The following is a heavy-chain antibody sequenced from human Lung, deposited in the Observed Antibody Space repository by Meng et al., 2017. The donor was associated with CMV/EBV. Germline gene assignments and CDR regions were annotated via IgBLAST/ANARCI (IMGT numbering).Heavy chain of an antibody. J-gene: IGHJ4*02. Sequence: SXTLSLXCTVSGGSISSYYWSWIRQPPGKGLEWIGYIYYSGSTNYNPSLKSRVTISVDTSKNQFSLKLSSVTAADTAVYYCARDNPNSGIDYWGQGKLVNGAS. V-gene: IGHV4-59*01. CDR1: GGSISSYY. CDR3: ARDNPNSGIDY. CDR2: IYYSGST. D-gene: IGHD1-26*01.